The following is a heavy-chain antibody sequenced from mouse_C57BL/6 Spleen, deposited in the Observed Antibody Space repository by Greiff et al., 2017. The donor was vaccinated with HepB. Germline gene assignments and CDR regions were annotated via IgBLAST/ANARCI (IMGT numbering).Heavy chain of an antibody. D-gene: IGHD1-1*01. J-gene: IGHJ4*01. V-gene: IGHV5-4*01. CDR1: GFTFSSYA. Sequence: DVQLVESGGGLVKPGGSLKLSCAASGFTFSSYAMSWVRQTPEKRLELVATISDGGSYTYYPDNVKGRFTISRDNAKNNLYLQMRQLKSEDTAMYDGARETVYYYAMDYWGQGTSGTVSS. CDR3: ARETVYYYAMDY. CDR2: ISDGGSYT.